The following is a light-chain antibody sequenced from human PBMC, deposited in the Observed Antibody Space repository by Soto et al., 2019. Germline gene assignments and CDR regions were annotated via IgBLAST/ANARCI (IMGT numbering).Light chain of an antibody. CDR1: QSVSDN. Sequence: EIVLTQSPATLSVSPGERVTLSCRASQSVSDNLAWYQQKPGQAPRLLIYGASIRATDIPARFSGSGSGTEFSLTISSLQSEDFAVYYCQQYNDWPPTFGGGTKVEIK. CDR2: GAS. J-gene: IGKJ4*01. V-gene: IGKV3D-15*01. CDR3: QQYNDWPPT.